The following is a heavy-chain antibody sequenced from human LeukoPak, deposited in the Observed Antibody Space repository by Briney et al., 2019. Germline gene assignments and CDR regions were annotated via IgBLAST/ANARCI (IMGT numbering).Heavy chain of an antibody. V-gene: IGHV3-21*01. D-gene: IGHD2-2*01. CDR3: ASLNRADCSSTSCHTHY. CDR2: IISSSSYI. CDR1: GSTFSNYS. Sequence: GGSLKLSCAASGSTFSNYSMNWVRQAPGKGLEWVSSIISSSSYIYYADSVKGRFTISRDNAKNSLYLQMNSLRAEDTALYYCASLNRADCSSTSCHTHYWGQGTLVTVSS. J-gene: IGHJ4*02.